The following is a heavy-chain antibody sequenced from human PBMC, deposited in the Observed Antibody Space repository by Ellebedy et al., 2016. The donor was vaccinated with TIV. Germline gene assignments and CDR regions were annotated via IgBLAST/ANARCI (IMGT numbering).Heavy chain of an antibody. J-gene: IGHJ6*02. D-gene: IGHD3-22*01. CDR1: GFTFSSYI. Sequence: PGGSLRPSCAPSGFTFSSYIMHWVRQAPGKGLEWVAVISSDGSNKDYADSMKGRFTISRDNSKNTLYLQMNSLRAEDTAVYYCARDLIPMIVGLTGPHYGMDVWGQGTTVTVSS. CDR2: ISSDGSNK. V-gene: IGHV3-30-3*01. CDR3: ARDLIPMIVGLTGPHYGMDV.